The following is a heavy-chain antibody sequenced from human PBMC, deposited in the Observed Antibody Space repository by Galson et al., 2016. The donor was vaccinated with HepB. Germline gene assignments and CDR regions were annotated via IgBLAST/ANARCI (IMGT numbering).Heavy chain of an antibody. Sequence: SLRLSCAASGFTFSSYDMHWVRQPTGKGLEWVSGAGTAGDTYYPGSVKGRFTISRENAKNPLYLQMNSLRAGDTAVYYCARADTVMGTYWYFDLWGRGTLVTVSS. D-gene: IGHD5-18*01. CDR3: ARADTVMGTYWYFDL. V-gene: IGHV3-13*01. CDR1: GFTFSSYD. CDR2: AGTAGDT. J-gene: IGHJ2*01.